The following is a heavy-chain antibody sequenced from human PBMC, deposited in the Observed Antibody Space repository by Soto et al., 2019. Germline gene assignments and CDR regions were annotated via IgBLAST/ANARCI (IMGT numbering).Heavy chain of an antibody. Sequence: EVQLVESGGGLVKPGGSLRLSCAASGFTFSRHSMNWVRQAPGKGLEWVSCISGTGTFIYYSDSVKGRFTISRDDAKSSLYLQMNSLTAEDTAVYYCARGSVIDTVDALDIWGPGTMVTVS. J-gene: IGHJ3*02. CDR3: ARGSVIDTVDALDI. CDR2: ISGTGTFI. V-gene: IGHV3-21*06. D-gene: IGHD2-21*01. CDR1: GFTFSRHS.